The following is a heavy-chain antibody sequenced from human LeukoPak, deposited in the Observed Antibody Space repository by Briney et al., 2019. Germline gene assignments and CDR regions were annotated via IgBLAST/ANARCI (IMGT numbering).Heavy chain of an antibody. CDR2: IKQDGSEK. CDR1: GFTFSSYW. CDR3: ARDRWVDTIFGVAALDY. D-gene: IGHD3-3*01. Sequence: GGSLRLSCAASGFTFSSYWMSWVRQAPGKGLEWVANIKQDGSEKYYVDSVKGRFTISRDNAKNSLYLQMNSLRAEDTAVYYRARDRWVDTIFGVAALDYWGQGTLVTVSS. J-gene: IGHJ4*02. V-gene: IGHV3-7*01.